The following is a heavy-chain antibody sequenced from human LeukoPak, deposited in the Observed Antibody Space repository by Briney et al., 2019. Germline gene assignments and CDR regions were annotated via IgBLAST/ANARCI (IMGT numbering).Heavy chain of an antibody. CDR3: ATGPRVVPAAMGGSFDY. V-gene: IGHV4-38-2*02. CDR1: GYSISSGYY. D-gene: IGHD2-2*01. CDR2: IYHSGST. Sequence: SETLSLTCTVSGYSISSGYYWGWIRQPPGKGLEWIGSIYHSGSTYYNPSLKSRVTISVDTSKNQFSLKLSSVTAADTAVYYCATGPRVVPAAMGGSFDYWGQGTPVTVSS. J-gene: IGHJ4*02.